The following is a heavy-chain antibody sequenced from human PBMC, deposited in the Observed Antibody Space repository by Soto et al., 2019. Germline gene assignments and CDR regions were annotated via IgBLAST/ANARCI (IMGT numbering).Heavy chain of an antibody. J-gene: IGHJ6*02. Sequence: GGSLRLSCAASGFTFSSYAMSWVRQAPGKGLEWVSAISGSGGSTYYADSVKGRFTISRDNSKNTLYLQMSSLRAEDTAVYYCAKDPLFPTRIFGVVIIGDYYGMDVWGQGTTVTVSS. CDR2: ISGSGGST. D-gene: IGHD3-3*01. CDR3: AKDPLFPTRIFGVVIIGDYYGMDV. CDR1: GFTFSSYA. V-gene: IGHV3-23*01.